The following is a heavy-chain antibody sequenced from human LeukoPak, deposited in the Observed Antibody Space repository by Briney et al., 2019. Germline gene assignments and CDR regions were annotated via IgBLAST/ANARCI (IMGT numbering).Heavy chain of an antibody. CDR2: IIPIFGTA. J-gene: IGHJ6*04. D-gene: IGHD2-2*01. CDR1: GGTFSSYA. Sequence: GASVKVSCKASGGTFSSYAISWVRQAPGQGLEWMGGIIPIFGTANYAQKFQGRVTITADKSTSTAYMELSSLRSEDTAVYYCAIRPATYCSSTSCYGGMDVWGKGTTFTVSS. V-gene: IGHV1-69*06. CDR3: AIRPATYCSSTSCYGGMDV.